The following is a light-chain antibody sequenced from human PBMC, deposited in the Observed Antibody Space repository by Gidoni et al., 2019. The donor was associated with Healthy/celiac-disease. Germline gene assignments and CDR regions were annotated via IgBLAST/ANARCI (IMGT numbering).Light chain of an antibody. J-gene: IGKJ1*01. CDR3: QQRSNWPRT. CDR1: KSVSSY. Sequence: EIVLKQSPATLSLSPGERATLSCRASKSVSSYLAWYQQKPGQDPRLLIYDASNRATGIPARFSGSGSGTDFTLTISSLEPEDFAVYYCQQRSNWPRTFGQGTKVEIK. CDR2: DAS. V-gene: IGKV3-11*01.